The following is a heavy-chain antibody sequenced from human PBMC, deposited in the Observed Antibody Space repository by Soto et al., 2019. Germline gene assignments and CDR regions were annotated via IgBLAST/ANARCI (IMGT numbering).Heavy chain of an antibody. CDR2: IIPILGIA. D-gene: IGHD2-15*01. CDR1: GGTFSSYT. CDR3: ARAGYCSGGSCYSSTFDP. Sequence: QVQLVQSGAEVKKPGSSVKVSCKASGGTFSSYTISWVRQAPGQGLEWMGRIIPILGIANYAQKFQGRATITADKSTSTAYMELSSLRSEDTAVYYCARAGYCSGGSCYSSTFDPWGQGTLVTVSS. V-gene: IGHV1-69*02. J-gene: IGHJ5*02.